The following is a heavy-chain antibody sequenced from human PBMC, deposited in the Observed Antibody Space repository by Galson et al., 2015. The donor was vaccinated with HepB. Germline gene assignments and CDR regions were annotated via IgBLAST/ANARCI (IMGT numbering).Heavy chain of an antibody. D-gene: IGHD5-12*01. V-gene: IGHV3-66*01. Sequence: SLRLSCAASGFTVSSNYMSWVRQAPGKGLEWVSVIYSGGSTYYADSVKGRFTISRDNSKNTLYLQMNSLRAEDTAVYYCASVATFQYYFDYWGQGTLVTVSS. J-gene: IGHJ4*02. CDR2: IYSGGST. CDR3: ASVATFQYYFDY. CDR1: GFTVSSNY.